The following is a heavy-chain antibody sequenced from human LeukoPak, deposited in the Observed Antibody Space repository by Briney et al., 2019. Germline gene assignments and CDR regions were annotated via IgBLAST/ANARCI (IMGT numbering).Heavy chain of an antibody. CDR2: IYTSGST. CDR3: ARADGYCRSSSCYSITWFDP. J-gene: IGHJ5*02. CDR1: GGSISSYY. D-gene: IGHD2-15*01. Sequence: PSETLSLTCTVSGGSISSYYWSWIRQPAGKGLEWIGLIYTSGSTNYNPSLKSRVTISVDTSKNQFSLKLSSVTVADTAVYYCARADGYCRSSSCYSITWFDPWGQGTLVTVSS. V-gene: IGHV4-4*07.